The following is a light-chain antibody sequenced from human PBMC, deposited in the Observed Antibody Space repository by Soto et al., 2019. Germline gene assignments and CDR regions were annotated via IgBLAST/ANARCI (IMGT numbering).Light chain of an antibody. V-gene: IGLV1-51*01. CDR1: SSNIGNNY. J-gene: IGLJ2*01. Sequence: QSVLTQPPSVSAAPGQKVTISCSGSSSNIGNNYVSWYQQLPGTAPKLLIYDNNKRPSGIPDRFSCSNSGTSATLGITGLQTGDEADYYCGTWDSSLSGVVFGGGTKLTVL. CDR3: GTWDSSLSGVV. CDR2: DNN.